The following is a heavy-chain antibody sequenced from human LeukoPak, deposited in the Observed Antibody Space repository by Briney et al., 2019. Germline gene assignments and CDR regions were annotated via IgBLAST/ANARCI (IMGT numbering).Heavy chain of an antibody. J-gene: IGHJ4*02. D-gene: IGHD3-16*02. CDR3: ARAHHRRVYDYVWGSYPY. CDR2: ISSSSSTI. V-gene: IGHV3-48*01. CDR1: GFTFSSYS. Sequence: GGSLRLSSAASGFTFSSYSMNWVRQAPGKGLEWVSYISSSSSTIYYADSVKGRFTIARDNAKNSLYLQMNSLRAEDTAVYYCARAHHRRVYDYVWGSYPYWGQGTLVTVSS.